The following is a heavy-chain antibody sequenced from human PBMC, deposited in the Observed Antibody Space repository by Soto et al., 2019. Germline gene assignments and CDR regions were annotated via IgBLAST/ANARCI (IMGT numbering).Heavy chain of an antibody. D-gene: IGHD3-9*01. CDR3: ARVVLTITRGAFDA. V-gene: IGHV4-4*02. Sequence: VQLQESGPGLVKPSGTLSLTCAVSGGSISSSQWWTWVRQSPRKGLEYIGEISHSGTSNSNPSLKSRVTLSVDKSKNHFSLTLTSVTAADTAVYYCARVVLTITRGAFDAWGQGTLVIVSS. J-gene: IGHJ3*01. CDR2: ISHSGTS. CDR1: GGSISSSQW.